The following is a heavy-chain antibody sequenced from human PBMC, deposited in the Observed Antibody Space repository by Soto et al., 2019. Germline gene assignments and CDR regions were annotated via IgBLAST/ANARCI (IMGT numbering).Heavy chain of an antibody. CDR3: TTAPSGRRRADC. V-gene: IGHV3-15*01. D-gene: IGHD2-8*02. J-gene: IGHJ4*02. CDR1: GFTLSNAW. CDR2: IKSKTDGGTT. Sequence: EVQLVESGGGLVKPGGSLRLSCAASGFTLSNAWMSWVRQAPGKGLEWVGRIKSKTDGGTTDYAAPVKGRFTISRDNSKNKMYLQMNSLKNEDTAVYYCTTAPSGRRRADCWGQGTLVTVSS.